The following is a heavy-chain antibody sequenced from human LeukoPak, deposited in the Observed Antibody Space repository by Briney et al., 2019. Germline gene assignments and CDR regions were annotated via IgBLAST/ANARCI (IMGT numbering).Heavy chain of an antibody. D-gene: IGHD6-6*01. CDR2: INHSGST. Sequence: ASETLTLTCAVYGGSFSGYYWSWIHQPPGKGLEWIGEINHSGSTNYNPSLKSRVTISVDTSKNQFSLKLSSVTAADTAVYYCARGVRGIAARRNNWFDPWGQGTLVTVSS. V-gene: IGHV4-34*01. CDR3: ARGVRGIAARRNNWFDP. CDR1: GGSFSGYY. J-gene: IGHJ5*02.